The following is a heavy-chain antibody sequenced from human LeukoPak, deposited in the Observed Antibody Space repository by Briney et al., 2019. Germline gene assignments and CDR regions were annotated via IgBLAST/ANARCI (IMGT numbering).Heavy chain of an antibody. CDR3: ARVYYYYYMGV. J-gene: IGHJ6*03. CDR2: ISSDGTNT. V-gene: IGHV3-74*01. Sequence: GGSLRLSCAASGFTFSTYWMHWVRQAPGTGLVWVSRISSDGTNTYYADSVKGRFSISRDNAKNTLYLQMNSLRAEDTAVYYCARVYYYYYMGVWGKGTTVAVSS. CDR1: GFTFSTYW.